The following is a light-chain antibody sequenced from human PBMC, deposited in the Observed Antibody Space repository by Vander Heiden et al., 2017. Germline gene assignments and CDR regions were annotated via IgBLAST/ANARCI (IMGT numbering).Light chain of an antibody. CDR1: QSVSTN. J-gene: IGKJ1*01. V-gene: IGKV3-15*01. CDR2: AAS. Sequence: EIVMTHSPATLSVSPGGRATLSCRASQSVSTNLAWYQQKPGQGPRLLIFAASTKAPGVPDRISGSGSGTEFALTIRSLQSEDFAVYFCQQYNNWPPCTFGQGTKVEIK. CDR3: QQYNNWPPCT.